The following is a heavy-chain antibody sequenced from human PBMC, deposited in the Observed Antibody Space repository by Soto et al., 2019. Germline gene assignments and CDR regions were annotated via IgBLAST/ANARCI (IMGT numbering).Heavy chain of an antibody. V-gene: IGHV3-23*01. CDR1: GFTFSSCA. CDR2: ISGSGGST. Sequence: GGSLRLSCAASGFTFSSCAMSWVRQAPGKGLERVSAISGSGGSTYYADSVKGRFTISRDNSKNTLYLQMNSLRAEDTAVYYCAKDRDLEGPNWFDPWGQGTLVTVSS. CDR3: AKDRDLEGPNWFDP. J-gene: IGHJ5*02. D-gene: IGHD1-1*01.